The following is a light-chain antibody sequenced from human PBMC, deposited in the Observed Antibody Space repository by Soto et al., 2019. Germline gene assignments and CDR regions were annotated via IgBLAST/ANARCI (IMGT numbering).Light chain of an antibody. V-gene: IGKV1-33*01. J-gene: IGKJ2*01. CDR3: KHKENAPYP. CDR1: QGINNY. Sequence: DIQMTQSPSSLSASVGDRLTITCQASQGINNYLNWYQQKPGKAPNLLISDASNLETGVPSRFRGGGLGTDFPFPTTSRKPEDMPTNYGKHKENAPYPFGRGTRWRSN. CDR2: DAS.